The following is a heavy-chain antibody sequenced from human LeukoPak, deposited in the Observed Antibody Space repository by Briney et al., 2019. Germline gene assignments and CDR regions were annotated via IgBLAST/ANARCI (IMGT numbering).Heavy chain of an antibody. D-gene: IGHD6-19*01. V-gene: IGHV1-18*04. CDR1: GYTGTSRG. J-gene: IGHJ4*02. CDR2: FNADNGNT. CDR3: ARDEISGGSYNH. Sequence: GASVKLSCKASGYTGTSRGVSWVRRSTGQGLEWMGWFNADNGNTNYAQKFQGRVTMTTDTSTSTAYLELRSLRSDDTAVYYCARDEISGGSYNHWGQGTLVTVSS.